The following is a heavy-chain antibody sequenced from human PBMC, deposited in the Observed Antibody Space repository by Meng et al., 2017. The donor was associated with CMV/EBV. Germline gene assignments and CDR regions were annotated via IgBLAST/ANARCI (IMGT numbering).Heavy chain of an antibody. CDR2: IYWDDDK. Sequence: QIPLKEPGPTLVKPTPTLTLTCTFSGFSLSTSGVGVGWIRQPPGKALEWLALIYWDDDKRYSPSLKSRLTITKDTSKNQVVLTMTNMDPVDTATYYCAHRLHGSGSYYPYYFDYWGQGTLVTVSS. V-gene: IGHV2-5*02. J-gene: IGHJ4*02. CDR3: AHRLHGSGSYYPYYFDY. CDR1: GFSLSTSGVG. D-gene: IGHD3-10*01.